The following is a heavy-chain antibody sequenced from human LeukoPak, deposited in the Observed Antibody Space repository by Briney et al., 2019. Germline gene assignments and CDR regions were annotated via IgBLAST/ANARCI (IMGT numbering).Heavy chain of an antibody. CDR1: GGSISSGGYS. D-gene: IGHD5-24*01. CDR2: IYHSGST. CDR3: ARTGKMATTHFDY. J-gene: IGHJ4*02. V-gene: IGHV4-30-2*01. Sequence: KPSETLSLTCAVSGGSISSGGYSWSWIRQPPGKGLEWIGYIYHSGSTYYNPSLKSRVTISVDRSKNQFSLKLSFVTAADTAVYYCARTGKMATTHFDYWGQGTLVTVSS.